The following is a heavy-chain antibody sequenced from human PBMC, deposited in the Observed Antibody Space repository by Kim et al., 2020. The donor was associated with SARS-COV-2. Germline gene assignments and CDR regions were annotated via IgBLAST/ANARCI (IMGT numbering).Heavy chain of an antibody. J-gene: IGHJ5*02. D-gene: IGHD3-16*01. CDR1: GGTFSTYA. V-gene: IGHV1-69*06. CDR3: ARDMMITSWWFDP. CDR2: IIPVFRTA. Sequence: SVKVSCKASGGTFSTYAIIWVRQAPGQGLEWMGRIIPVFRTANYAQEFQDRVTITADKSTSTAYMELSSLRSEDTAVYYCARDMMITSWWFDPWGQGTLVTVSS.